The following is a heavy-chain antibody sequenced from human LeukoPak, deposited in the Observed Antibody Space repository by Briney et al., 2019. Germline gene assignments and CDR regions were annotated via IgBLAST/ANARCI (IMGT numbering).Heavy chain of an antibody. J-gene: IGHJ4*02. V-gene: IGHV3-23*01. Sequence: GGSLRLSCVASGFTFSNFAMSWVRQAPGKGLEWVSGIVGVSGRREYADSVKARFTISRDNSRNTVYLDMKSLSAEDTAMYYCAKDFISGDEKWDIDKWGQGTLVTVSS. D-gene: IGHD7-27*01. CDR1: GFTFSNFA. CDR2: IVGVSGRR. CDR3: AKDFISGDEKWDIDK.